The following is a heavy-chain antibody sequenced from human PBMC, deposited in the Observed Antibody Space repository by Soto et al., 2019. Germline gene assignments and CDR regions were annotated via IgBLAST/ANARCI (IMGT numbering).Heavy chain of an antibody. J-gene: IGHJ6*02. CDR1: GGSISSGGYY. Sequence: SETLSLTCTVSGGSISSGGYYWSWIRQHPGKGLEWIGYIYYSGSTYYNPSLKSRVTISVDTSKNQFSLKLSSVTAADTAVYYCASESYRDFWSGSHGYGMDVWGQGTTVTVSS. CDR3: ASESYRDFWSGSHGYGMDV. V-gene: IGHV4-31*03. CDR2: IYYSGST. D-gene: IGHD3-3*01.